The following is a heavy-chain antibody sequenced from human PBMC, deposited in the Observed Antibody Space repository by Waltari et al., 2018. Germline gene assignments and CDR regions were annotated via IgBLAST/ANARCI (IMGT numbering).Heavy chain of an antibody. CDR3: ARWAMVQGVISDAFDI. V-gene: IGHV1-8*03. CDR2: MNPNSGNT. Sequence: QVQLVQSGAEVKKPGASVKVSCKASGYTFTSYDINWVRQATGQGLEWIGWMNPNSGNTGYAQKCQGRVTITRNTSISTAYMELSSLRSEDTAVYYCARWAMVQGVISDAFDIWGQGTMVTVSS. D-gene: IGHD3-10*01. CDR1: GYTFTSYD. J-gene: IGHJ3*02.